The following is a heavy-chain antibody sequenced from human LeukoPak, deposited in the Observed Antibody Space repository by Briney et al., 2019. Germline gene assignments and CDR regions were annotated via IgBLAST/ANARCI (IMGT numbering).Heavy chain of an antibody. CDR3: ARHAKERRALVGAIDY. V-gene: IGHV4-39*01. J-gene: IGHJ4*02. CDR2: IYYSGST. D-gene: IGHD1-26*01. Sequence: SETLFLTCTVSGGSISSSSYYWGWIRQPPGKGLEWIGSIYYSGSTYYNPSLKSRVTISVDTSKNQFSLKLSSVTAADTAVYYCARHAKERRALVGAIDYWGQGTLVTVSS. CDR1: GGSISSSSYY.